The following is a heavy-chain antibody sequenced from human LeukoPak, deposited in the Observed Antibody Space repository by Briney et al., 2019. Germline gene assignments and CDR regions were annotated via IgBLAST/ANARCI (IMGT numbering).Heavy chain of an antibody. D-gene: IGHD2-15*01. Sequence: GGSLRLSCAASGFTFSNAWMSWVRQAPGKGLEWVGRIKRKTDGGTTDYAAPVKGRFTISRDDSKNTLYLQMNSLKTEDTAVYYCTASDHLYCSSSSCHFDYWGQGTLATVAS. CDR3: TASDHLYCSSSSCHFDY. CDR1: GFTFSNAW. J-gene: IGHJ4*02. CDR2: IKRKTDGGTT. V-gene: IGHV3-15*01.